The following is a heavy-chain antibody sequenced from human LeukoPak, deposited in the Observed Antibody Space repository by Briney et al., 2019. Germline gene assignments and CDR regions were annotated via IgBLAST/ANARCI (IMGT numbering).Heavy chain of an antibody. CDR2: ISGSGGST. CDR3: ARDKPKNMVRGLIMRRESRYYFDY. D-gene: IGHD3-10*01. Sequence: PGGSLRLSCAASGFTFSSYGMSWVRQAPEKGLEWVSAISGSGGSTYYADSVTGRFTISRDNSKSRLYIQMNSLRAEDTAVYYCARDKPKNMVRGLIMRRESRYYFDYWGQGTLVTVSS. V-gene: IGHV3-23*01. CDR1: GFTFSSYG. J-gene: IGHJ4*02.